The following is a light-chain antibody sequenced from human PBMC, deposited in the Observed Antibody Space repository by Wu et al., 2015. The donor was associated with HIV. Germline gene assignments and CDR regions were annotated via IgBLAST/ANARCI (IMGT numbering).Light chain of an antibody. J-gene: IGKJ4*01. Sequence: DRVTITCRASQSISSYLNWYQQKPGKAPKLLIYAASSLQSGVPSRFSGSGSGTDFTLTISSLEPEDFAVYYCQQRSDWPLTFGGGTKVEIK. V-gene: IGKV1-39*01. CDR3: QQRSDWPLT. CDR2: AAS. CDR1: QSISSY.